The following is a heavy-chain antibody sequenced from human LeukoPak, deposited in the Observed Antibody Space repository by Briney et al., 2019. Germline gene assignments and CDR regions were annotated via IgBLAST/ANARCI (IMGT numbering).Heavy chain of an antibody. Sequence: ASVKVSCKASGYTFTSYYMNWVRQAPGQGLEWMGRINPSDGGTDFAQNFQGRVTMTRDTSTSTVYMELSSLRSEDTAVYYCVRGWWGTDYGWTNWFDPWGQGTLVTVSS. CDR1: GYTFTSYY. V-gene: IGHV1-46*01. J-gene: IGHJ5*02. CDR2: INPSDGGT. CDR3: VRGWWGTDYGWTNWFDP. D-gene: IGHD4-17*01.